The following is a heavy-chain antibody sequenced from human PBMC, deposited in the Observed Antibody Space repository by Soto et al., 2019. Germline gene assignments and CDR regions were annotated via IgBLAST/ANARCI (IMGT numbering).Heavy chain of an antibody. J-gene: IGHJ6*01. CDR2: IYYSGST. Sequence: SVTLSLTCTVSGGSISSGDYYWSWIRQPPGKGLEWIGYIYYSGSTYYSPSLKSRVTISVDTSKNQFSLKLSSVTAADTAVYYCTREVXATRVFSRKYYYYGMDVWGQGTTVTVSS. D-gene: IGHD2-15*01. V-gene: IGHV4-30-4*01. CDR1: GGSISSGDYY. CDR3: TREVXATRVFSRKYYYYGMDV.